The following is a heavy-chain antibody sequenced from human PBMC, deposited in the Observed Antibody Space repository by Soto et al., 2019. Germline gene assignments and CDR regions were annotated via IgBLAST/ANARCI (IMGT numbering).Heavy chain of an antibody. Sequence: GGSLRLSCAASGFTFSSYAMSWVRQAPGKGLEWVSAISGSGGSTYYADSVKGRFTISRDNSKNTLYLQMNSLRAEDTAVYYCAKYHDSGRRGSLWFGELLQQSYWGQGTLVTVSS. V-gene: IGHV3-23*01. CDR1: GFTFSSYA. CDR2: ISGSGGST. J-gene: IGHJ4*02. CDR3: AKYHDSGRRGSLWFGELLQQSY. D-gene: IGHD3-10*01.